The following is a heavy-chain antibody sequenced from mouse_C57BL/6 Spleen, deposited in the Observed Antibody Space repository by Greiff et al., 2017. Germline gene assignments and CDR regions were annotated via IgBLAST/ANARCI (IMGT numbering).Heavy chain of an antibody. CDR2: IHPNSGST. J-gene: IGHJ2*01. CDR1: GYTFPSYW. V-gene: IGHV1-64*01. Sequence: QVQLQQPGAELVKPGASVKLSCQATGYTFPSYWMHWVKQRPGQGLEWIGMIHPNSGSTNYNEKFKSKATLTVDKSSSTAYMQLSSLTSEDSAVYYCATPHRSSTYYFAYGGKGTPRTVSS. D-gene: IGHD1-1*01. CDR3: ATPHRSSTYYFAY.